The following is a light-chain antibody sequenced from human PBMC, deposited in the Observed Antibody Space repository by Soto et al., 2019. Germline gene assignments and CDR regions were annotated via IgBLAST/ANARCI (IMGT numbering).Light chain of an antibody. J-gene: IGKJ3*01. Sequence: DIQMTQSPSTLSASLGDRVTITCRARQSISSWLAWYQQKPGKAPKLLIYDASSLESGVPSRFSGSGSGTDFTLTISSLQPDDFATYYCQQYSSYLFTFGPGTKVDIK. V-gene: IGKV1-5*01. CDR3: QQYSSYLFT. CDR1: QSISSW. CDR2: DAS.